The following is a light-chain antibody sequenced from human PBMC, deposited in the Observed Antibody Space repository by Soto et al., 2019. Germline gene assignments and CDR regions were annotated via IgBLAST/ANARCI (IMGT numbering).Light chain of an antibody. CDR3: SSYAGSNNWV. CDR1: SSDVGGYNY. V-gene: IGLV2-8*01. Sequence: QSALTQPPSASGSPEQSVTISCTGTSSDVGGYNYVSWYQQHPGKAPKLMIYEVSKRPSGVPDRFSGSKSGNTASLTVSGLQAEDEADYDCSSYAGSNNWVFGGGTKLTVL. CDR2: EVS. J-gene: IGLJ3*02.